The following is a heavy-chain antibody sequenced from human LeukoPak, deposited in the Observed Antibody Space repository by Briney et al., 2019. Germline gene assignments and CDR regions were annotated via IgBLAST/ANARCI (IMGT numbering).Heavy chain of an antibody. CDR2: IIPIFGTA. D-gene: IGHD6-13*01. J-gene: IGHJ5*02. CDR1: GYTFTGYC. V-gene: IGHV1-69*13. Sequence: ASVKVSCKASGYTFTGYCMHWVRQAPGQGLEWMGGIIPIFGTANYAQKFQGRVTITADESTSTAYMELSSLRSEDTAVYYCARDGYSSTTNWFDPWGQGTLVTVSS. CDR3: ARDGYSSTTNWFDP.